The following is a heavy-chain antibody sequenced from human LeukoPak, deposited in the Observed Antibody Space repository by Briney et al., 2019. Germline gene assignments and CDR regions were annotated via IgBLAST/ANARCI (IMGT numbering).Heavy chain of an antibody. D-gene: IGHD3-16*01. CDR3: ARASPPTNRRAYGWFGP. J-gene: IGHJ5*02. CDR1: GGSISGYY. V-gene: IGHV4-4*07. CDR2: IYTSGST. Sequence: SETLSLTCPVSGGSISGYYWSWIRQPAGQGLERIGCIYTSGSTNYNPSLTSRVTISVGTSTTKCSLTLSSVTAAATAVYYCARASPPTNRRAYGWFGPWGQGTLVTVSS.